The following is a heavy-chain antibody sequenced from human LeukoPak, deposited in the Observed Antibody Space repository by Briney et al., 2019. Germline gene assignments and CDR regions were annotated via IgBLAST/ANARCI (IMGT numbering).Heavy chain of an antibody. CDR1: GITFSTSG. J-gene: IGHJ4*02. D-gene: IGHD6-19*01. CDR3: AREGGTVVAGTLDH. V-gene: IGHV3-30*02. Sequence: GGSLRLSCAASGITFSTSGMHWVRQAPGKGLEWLTFIQYDESTKYYADSVKGRFTISRDNSKNTLYLQMNSLRTEDTAVYHCAREGGTVVAGTLDHWGQGTPVTVSS. CDR2: IQYDESTK.